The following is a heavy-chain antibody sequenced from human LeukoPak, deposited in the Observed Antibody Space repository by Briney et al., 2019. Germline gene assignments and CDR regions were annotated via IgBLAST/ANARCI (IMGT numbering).Heavy chain of an antibody. CDR3: ARGVGYNYGLYYQYGMDV. CDR2: IDTANGNT. J-gene: IGHJ6*02. Sequence: ASVNVSCKASGYTFTSHAIHWVRQAPGPRLDWMGWIDTANGNTQNSQNFQGRVTITRDTSASTAYMELSSLRSEDTAVYYCARGVGYNYGLYYQYGMDVWGQGATVTVSS. V-gene: IGHV1-3*04. D-gene: IGHD5-18*01. CDR1: GYTFTSHA.